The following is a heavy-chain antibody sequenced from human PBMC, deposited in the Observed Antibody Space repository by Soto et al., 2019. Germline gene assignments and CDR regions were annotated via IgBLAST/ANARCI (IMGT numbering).Heavy chain of an antibody. CDR3: TRGTADYSNYADTNYYYYYMDV. Sequence: GGSLRLSCTASGFTFGDYAMSWFRQAPGKGLEWVGFIRSKAYGGTTEYAASVKGRFTISRDDSKSIAYLQMNRLKTEDTAVYYCTRGTADYSNYADTNYYYYYMDVWGKGTTVTVSS. V-gene: IGHV3-49*03. CDR1: GFTFGDYA. CDR2: IRSKAYGGTT. J-gene: IGHJ6*03. D-gene: IGHD4-4*01.